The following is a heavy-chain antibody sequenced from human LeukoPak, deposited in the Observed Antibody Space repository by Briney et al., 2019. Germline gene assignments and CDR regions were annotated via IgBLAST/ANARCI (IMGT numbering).Heavy chain of an antibody. CDR3: ARDTPNYYDSSGYYYSYNWFDP. Sequence: PSETLSLTCTVSGGSISSYYWSWIRQPAGKGLEWIGRIYTSGSTNYNPSLKSRDTMSVDTSKNQFSLKLSSVTAADTAVYYCARDTPNYYDSSGYYYSYNWFDPWGQGTLVTVSS. CDR1: GGSISSYY. V-gene: IGHV4-4*07. CDR2: IYTSGST. D-gene: IGHD3-22*01. J-gene: IGHJ5*02.